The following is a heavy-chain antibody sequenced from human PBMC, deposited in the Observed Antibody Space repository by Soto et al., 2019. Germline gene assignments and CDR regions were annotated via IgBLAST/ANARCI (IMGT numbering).Heavy chain of an antibody. Sequence: SETLSLTCTVSGGSISSGDYYWSWIRQPPGKGLEWIGYIYYSGSTYYNPSLKSRVTISVDTSKNQFSLKLSSVTAADTAVYYCARVGAYYYDSSGYIDYWGQGTLVTV. J-gene: IGHJ4*02. CDR2: IYYSGST. CDR3: ARVGAYYYDSSGYIDY. CDR1: GGSISSGDYY. V-gene: IGHV4-30-4*01. D-gene: IGHD3-22*01.